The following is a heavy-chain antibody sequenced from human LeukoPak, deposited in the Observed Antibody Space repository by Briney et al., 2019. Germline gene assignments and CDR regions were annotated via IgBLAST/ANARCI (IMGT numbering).Heavy chain of an antibody. J-gene: IGHJ4*02. CDR1: GFPFSDFS. Sequence: GGSLRLSCATSGFPFSDFSMSWVRQAPGKGLEWISTTNSGGTSTYYAESVKGRFTISRDNSKNTLYLQMSSLRVEDTAVYYCAKQSYARSLGEGGPGTLVSVFS. D-gene: IGHD2-8*01. V-gene: IGHV3-23*01. CDR3: AKQSYARSLGE. CDR2: TNSGGTST.